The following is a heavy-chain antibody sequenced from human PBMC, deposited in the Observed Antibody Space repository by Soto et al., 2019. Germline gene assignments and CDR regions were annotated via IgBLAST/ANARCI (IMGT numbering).Heavy chain of an antibody. CDR2: IYYSGST. CDR1: GGSISSYY. Sequence: NPSETLSLTCTVSGGSISSYYWSWIRQPPGKGLEWIGYIYYSGSTNYNPSLKSRVTISVDTSKNQFSLKLSSVTAADTAVYYCASGGSSGYKPFDYWGQGTLVTVSS. J-gene: IGHJ4*02. CDR3: ASGGSSGYKPFDY. D-gene: IGHD3-22*01. V-gene: IGHV4-59*01.